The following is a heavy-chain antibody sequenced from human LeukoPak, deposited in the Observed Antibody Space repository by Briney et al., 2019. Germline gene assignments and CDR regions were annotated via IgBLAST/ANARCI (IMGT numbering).Heavy chain of an antibody. V-gene: IGHV4-28*01. Sequence: SETLSLTCDVSGYAIGSSHYWGWIRQPPGRGLQWIGHVNFPGTSAYNASLRNRVTISIEASKNRFSLRLTSVTAADAAIYYCARVVSQAAPDWYMDVWAEGPWSLSPQ. D-gene: IGHD2-21*01. J-gene: IGHJ2*01. CDR1: GYAIGSSHY. CDR2: VNFPGTS. CDR3: ARVVSQAAPDWYMDV.